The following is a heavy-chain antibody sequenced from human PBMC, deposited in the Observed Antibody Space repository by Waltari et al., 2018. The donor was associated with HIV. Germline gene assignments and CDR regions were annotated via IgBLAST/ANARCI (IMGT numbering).Heavy chain of an antibody. V-gene: IGHV1-69*13. Sequence: QAQLVQSGTEVKKPGSSVKVSCKSSGGTFNSYVFNWVRQAPGQGLEWMGGITPIFGTVTYAQQFQGRVTITADESTSAAYMDLSSLISEDTAVYFCARSPNTRARKHYSYGLDVWGQGTTVTVSS. CDR3: ARSPNTRARKHYSYGLDV. CDR1: GGTFNSYV. CDR2: ITPIFGTV. J-gene: IGHJ6*02.